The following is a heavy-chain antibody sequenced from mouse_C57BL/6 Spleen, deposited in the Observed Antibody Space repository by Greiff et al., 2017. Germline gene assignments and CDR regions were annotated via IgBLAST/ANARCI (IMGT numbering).Heavy chain of an antibody. Sequence: EVKLVESGPGLVKPSQTVFLTCTVTGISITTGNYRWSWIRQFPGNKLEWIGYIYYSGTITYNPSLPSRTTITRDTPKNQFFLEMNSLTAEDTATYYCARYDYDGYFDVGGTGTTVTVSS. CDR3: ARYDYDGYFDV. CDR2: IYYSGTI. D-gene: IGHD2-4*01. V-gene: IGHV3-5*01. J-gene: IGHJ1*03. CDR1: GISITTGNYR.